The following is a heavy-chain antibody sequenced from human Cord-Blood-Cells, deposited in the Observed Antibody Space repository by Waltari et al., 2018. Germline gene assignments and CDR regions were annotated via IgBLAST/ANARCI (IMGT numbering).Heavy chain of an antibody. V-gene: IGHV1-69*09. CDR1: GGTFSSYA. Sequence: QVQLVQSGAEVKKPGSSVKVSCKASGGTFSSYAISWVRQATGRGLEWMGRIIQILGIANYAQKFQGRVTITADKSTSTAYMELSSLRSEDTAVYYCASQDLGYCSSTSCYGYMDVWGKGTTVTVSS. J-gene: IGHJ6*03. D-gene: IGHD2-2*01. CDR3: ASQDLGYCSSTSCYGYMDV. CDR2: IIQILGIA.